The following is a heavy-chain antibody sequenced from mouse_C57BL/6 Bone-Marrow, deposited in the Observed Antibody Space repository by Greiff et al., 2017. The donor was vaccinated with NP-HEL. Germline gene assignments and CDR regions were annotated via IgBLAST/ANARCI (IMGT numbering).Heavy chain of an antibody. Sequence: EVQLQQSGTVLARPGASVKMSCKTSGYTFTSYWMPWVKQRPGPGLDWIGAISPGNSDTSYNQKFKGKAKLTAVTSASTAYMELSSLTNEDSAVYYCTYGNYYYAMDYWGQGTSVTVSS. CDR2: ISPGNSDT. D-gene: IGHD2-1*01. CDR1: GYTFTSYW. V-gene: IGHV1-5*01. J-gene: IGHJ4*01. CDR3: TYGNYYYAMDY.